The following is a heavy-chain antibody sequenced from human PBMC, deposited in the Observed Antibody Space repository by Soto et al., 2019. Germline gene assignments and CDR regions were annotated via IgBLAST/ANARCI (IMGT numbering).Heavy chain of an antibody. D-gene: IGHD2-15*01. CDR1: GYSFTRYW. V-gene: IGHV5-51*01. CDR2: INPGDSDT. CDR3: ARHGEHCPGGSCWPYYSYGVDV. J-gene: IGHJ6*02. Sequence: PGESLKISCKGSGYSFTRYWIGWVRQMPGKGLEWMGIINPGDSDTRYSPSFQGHVTISSDKSISTAYLRWSSLEASDTAIYYCARHGEHCPGGSCWPYYSYGVDVWGQGTTVTVSS.